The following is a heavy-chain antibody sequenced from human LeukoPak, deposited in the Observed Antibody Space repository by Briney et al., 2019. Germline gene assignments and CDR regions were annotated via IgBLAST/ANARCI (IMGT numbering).Heavy chain of an antibody. CDR3: ARDLGSPGSYPPDAFDI. J-gene: IGHJ3*02. CDR2: IKQDGSEK. D-gene: IGHD5-18*01. CDR1: GSTFSSYW. Sequence: PGGSLRLSCAASGSTFSSYWMSWVRQAPGKGLEWVANIKQDGSEKYYVDSVKGRSTISRDNAKKSLYLQMNSLRAEDTAVYYCARDLGSPGSYPPDAFDIWGQGTMVTVSS. V-gene: IGHV3-7*01.